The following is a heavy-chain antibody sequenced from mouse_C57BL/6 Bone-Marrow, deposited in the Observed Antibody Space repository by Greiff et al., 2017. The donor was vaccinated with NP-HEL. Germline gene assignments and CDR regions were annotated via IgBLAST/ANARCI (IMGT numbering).Heavy chain of an antibody. Sequence: QVQLKQPGAELVKPGASVKLSCKASGYTFTSYWMHWVKQRPGQGLEWIGMIHPNSGRTNYNEKFKSKATLTVDKSSSTAYMQLSSLTSEDSAVYYCARYLDYWGQGTSVTVSS. J-gene: IGHJ4*01. CDR1: GYTFTSYW. CDR2: IHPNSGRT. CDR3: ARYLDY. V-gene: IGHV1-64*01.